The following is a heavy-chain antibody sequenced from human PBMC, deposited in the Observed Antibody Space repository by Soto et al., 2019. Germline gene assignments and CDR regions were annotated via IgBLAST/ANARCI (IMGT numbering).Heavy chain of an antibody. CDR2: IYHSGST. CDR1: GGSITESNW. Sequence: SETLSLTCAVSGGSITESNWWSWVRQPPGKGLEWIGEIYHSGSTNYNPSLKSRVTISVDKSKNQFSLNVNSVTAADTAVYYCAGQYDNNGYMWQYWGQGTLVTVSS. J-gene: IGHJ4*02. CDR3: AGQYDNNGYMWQY. V-gene: IGHV4-4*02. D-gene: IGHD3-22*01.